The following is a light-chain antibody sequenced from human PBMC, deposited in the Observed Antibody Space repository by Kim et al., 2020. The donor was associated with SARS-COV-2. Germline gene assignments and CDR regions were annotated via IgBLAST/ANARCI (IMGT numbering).Light chain of an antibody. V-gene: IGKV3-15*01. CDR3: QQYNSWPYT. CDR1: QSVASH. J-gene: IGKJ2*01. CDR2: GAS. Sequence: SVSPGERATVACRASQSVASHLAWYQQIPGQAPRLLIYGASTRASGLPPRFSGSGSGTDFSLTISSLQSEDSAVYFCQQYNSWPYTFGQGTKLEIK.